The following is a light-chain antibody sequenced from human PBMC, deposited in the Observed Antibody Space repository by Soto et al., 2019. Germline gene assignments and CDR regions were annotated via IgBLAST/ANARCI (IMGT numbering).Light chain of an antibody. V-gene: IGLV2-14*01. CDR3: SSYTSSSTVV. J-gene: IGLJ2*01. Sequence: QSALTQPASVSGSPGQSITISCTGTSSDVGAYNYVSWYQQHPGKAPKLIISDASNRPSGVSYRFSGSKSGNTASLTISGLQAEDEADYYCSSYTSSSTVVFGGGTKLTVL. CDR2: DAS. CDR1: SSDVGAYNY.